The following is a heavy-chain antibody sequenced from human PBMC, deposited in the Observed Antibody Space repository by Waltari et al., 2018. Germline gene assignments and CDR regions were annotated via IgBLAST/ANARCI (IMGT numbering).Heavy chain of an antibody. CDR1: GFTFSDYY. Sequence: QVQLVESGGGLVKPGGSLRLSCAASGFTFSDYYMSWIRQAPGKGLEWVSYISSSGSTIYYADSVKGRFTISRDNAKNSLYLHVHSLRAEDTAVYYCARRNYPYSYYGMDVWGQGTMVTVSS. J-gene: IGHJ6*02. V-gene: IGHV3-11*04. CDR3: ARRNYPYSYYGMDV. D-gene: IGHD1-1*01. CDR2: ISSSGSTI.